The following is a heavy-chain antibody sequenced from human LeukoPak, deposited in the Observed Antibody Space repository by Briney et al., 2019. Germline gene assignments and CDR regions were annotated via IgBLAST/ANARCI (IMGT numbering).Heavy chain of an antibody. CDR3: ARDFDWVFDY. V-gene: IGHV3-48*04. D-gene: IGHD3-9*01. CDR2: ISSSGSTI. J-gene: IGHJ4*02. Sequence: GGSLRLSCAASGFTFSSYSMNWVRQAPGKGLEWVSYISSSGSTIYYADSVKGRFTISRDNAKNSLYLQMNSLRAEDTAVYYCARDFDWVFDYWGQGTLVTVSS. CDR1: GFTFSSYS.